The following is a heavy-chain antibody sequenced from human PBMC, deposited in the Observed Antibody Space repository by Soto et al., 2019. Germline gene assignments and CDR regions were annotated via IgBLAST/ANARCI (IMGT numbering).Heavy chain of an antibody. CDR3: ARDRPDIAARVDAFDI. V-gene: IGHV1-46*01. Sequence: QVQLVQSGAEVKKPGASVKVSCKASGYTFTSYYMHWVRQAPGQGLEWMGIINPSGGSTSYAQKFQGRVTMTSDTSTSTVYMELSSLRSEDTAVYYCARDRPDIAARVDAFDIWGQGTMVTVSS. CDR1: GYTFTSYY. D-gene: IGHD6-6*01. J-gene: IGHJ3*02. CDR2: INPSGGST.